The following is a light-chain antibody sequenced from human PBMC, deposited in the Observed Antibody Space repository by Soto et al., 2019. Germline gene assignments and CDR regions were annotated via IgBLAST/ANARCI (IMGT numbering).Light chain of an antibody. CDR1: QSISSY. Sequence: DIQMTQSPSSLSASVGDRVTITCRASQSISSYLQWYRQKPGKAPERLIYTASNLDSGGPSRFSGSGSGTAFTLTITSLEAEDLATYYCQQSFSTPLTFGGGTKVEIK. J-gene: IGKJ4*01. CDR2: TAS. V-gene: IGKV1-39*01. CDR3: QQSFSTPLT.